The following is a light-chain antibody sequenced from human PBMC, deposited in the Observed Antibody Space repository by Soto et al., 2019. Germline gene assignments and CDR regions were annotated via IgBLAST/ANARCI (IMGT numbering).Light chain of an antibody. CDR1: QSVSTY. V-gene: IGKV3-11*01. Sequence: EIVLTQSPATLALSPGERATLSCRASQSVSTYLAWYQQKPGQAPRLLIYDASNRATGIPARFSGSGSGTDFTLAISSLEPEDFAVYYCQQRTEWPPTFGQGTKVEI. CDR3: QQRTEWPPT. J-gene: IGKJ1*01. CDR2: DAS.